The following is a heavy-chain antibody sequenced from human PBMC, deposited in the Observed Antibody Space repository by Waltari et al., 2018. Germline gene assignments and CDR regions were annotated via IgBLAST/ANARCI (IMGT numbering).Heavy chain of an antibody. CDR3: ARREHDYDYVGGSYRRVIDTFDI. V-gene: IGHV5-51*03. Sequence: EVRLVQSGAEVKKPGESLKISCKGSGAKFSTYWIGWVRQMPGKGLEWMGIIYVGDSETRYSPSFRGQVTMSADKSITTAYLQWSSLKASDTAMYYCARREHDYDYVGGSYRRVIDTFDIWGQGTRVTVSS. CDR2: IYVGDSET. CDR1: GAKFSTYW. J-gene: IGHJ3*02. D-gene: IGHD3-16*02.